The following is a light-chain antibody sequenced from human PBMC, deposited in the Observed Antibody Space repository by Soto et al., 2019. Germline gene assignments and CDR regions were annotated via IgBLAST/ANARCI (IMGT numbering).Light chain of an antibody. Sequence: EIVMTQSPTTLSVSPGARATHSCRASQSVSSNLAWYQQKPGQAPRLLIYGASTRATGIPARFSGSGSGTEFTLTISSLQSEDFAVYYCQQYNNWPPITFGQGTRLEIK. CDR2: GAS. CDR1: QSVSSN. J-gene: IGKJ5*01. CDR3: QQYNNWPPIT. V-gene: IGKV3-15*01.